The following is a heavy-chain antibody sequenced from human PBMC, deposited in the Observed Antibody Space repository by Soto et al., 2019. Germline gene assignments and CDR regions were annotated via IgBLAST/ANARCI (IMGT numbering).Heavy chain of an antibody. CDR3: ARGFLEWLSGAYYYYGMDV. V-gene: IGHV4-4*02. Sequence: SETLSLTCAVSGGSISSSNWWSFVRQPPGKGLEWIGEIYHSGSTNYNPSLKSRVTISVDKSKNQFSLKLSSMTAADTAVYYCARGFLEWLSGAYYYYGMDVWGQGTTVTVSS. CDR2: IYHSGST. CDR1: GGSISSSNW. J-gene: IGHJ6*02. D-gene: IGHD3-3*01.